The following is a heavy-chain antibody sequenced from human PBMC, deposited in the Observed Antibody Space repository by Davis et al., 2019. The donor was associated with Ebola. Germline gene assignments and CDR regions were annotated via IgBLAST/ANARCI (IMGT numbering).Heavy chain of an antibody. V-gene: IGHV6-1*01. D-gene: IGHD5-24*01. CDR1: GDSVSSNSGA. CDR2: TYYTSKWYN. CDR3: ARGWLRTGLDI. J-gene: IGHJ3*02. Sequence: HSQTLSLTCDISGDSVSSNSGAWNWIRQSPSRGLEWLGRTYYTSKWYNHYAASVKSRTTINPDTSKNQFSLQLNSVTPEDTALYYCARGWLRTGLDIWGQGTMVIVSS.